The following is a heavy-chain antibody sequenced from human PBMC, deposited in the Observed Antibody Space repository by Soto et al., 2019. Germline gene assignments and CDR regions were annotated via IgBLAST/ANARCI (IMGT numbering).Heavy chain of an antibody. J-gene: IGHJ6*02. CDR2: ISGYNGNT. D-gene: IGHD2-21*01. CDR1: GYTFSGYS. Sequence: QVVLEQSGAEVKKPGASVKVSCKASGYTFSGYSITWVRQAPGQGLEWMGRISGYNGNTNYARKLRGRLTLTTDTSTSTAYMELRSLTSDDSAVYYFARDVFCGGAPACPDMDVWGQGTTVTVSS. V-gene: IGHV1-18*04. CDR3: ARDVFCGGAPACPDMDV.